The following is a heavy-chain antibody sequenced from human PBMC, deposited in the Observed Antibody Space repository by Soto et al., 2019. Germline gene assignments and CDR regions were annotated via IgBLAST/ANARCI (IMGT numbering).Heavy chain of an antibody. D-gene: IGHD4-17*01. CDR3: ARDYRLRRIVWFDP. J-gene: IGHJ5*02. CDR2: IYYSGST. V-gene: IGHV4-59*01. CDR1: GGPISSYY. Sequence: PSETLSLTCTVSGGPISSYYWSWIRQPPGKGLEWIGYIYYSGSTNYNPSLKSRVTISVDTSKNQFSLKLSSVTAADTAVYYCARDYRLRRIVWFDPWGQGTLVTVSS.